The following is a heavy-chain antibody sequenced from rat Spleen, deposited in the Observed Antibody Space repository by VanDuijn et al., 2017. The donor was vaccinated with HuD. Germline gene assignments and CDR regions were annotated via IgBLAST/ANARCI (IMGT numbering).Heavy chain of an antibody. CDR1: GLSFSNYD. Sequence: EVQLVESGGGLMQPGRSLKLSCAASGLSFSNYDMAWVRQAPTKGLDWVAIISYDGSTTYYRDSVKGRFTISRDNAKSTLYLQMDSLRSEDTATYYCARTGYPGYFDYWGQGVMVTVSS. CDR3: ARTGYPGYFDY. V-gene: IGHV5-29*01. D-gene: IGHD1-4*01. J-gene: IGHJ2*01. CDR2: ISYDGSTT.